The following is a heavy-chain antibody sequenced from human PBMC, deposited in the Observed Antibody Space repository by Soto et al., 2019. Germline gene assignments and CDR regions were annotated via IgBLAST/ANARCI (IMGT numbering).Heavy chain of an antibody. CDR3: ARDLASIAAPPGHYYYGMDV. Sequence: GGSLRLSCAASGFTFSNYGMDWVRQAPGKGLEWVAVIWYDGSNKYYADSVKGRFTISRDNSKNTLYLQMNSLRAEDTAVYYCARDLASIAAPPGHYYYGMDVWGQGTTVTVSS. D-gene: IGHD6-6*01. CDR2: IWYDGSNK. J-gene: IGHJ6*02. CDR1: GFTFSNYG. V-gene: IGHV3-33*08.